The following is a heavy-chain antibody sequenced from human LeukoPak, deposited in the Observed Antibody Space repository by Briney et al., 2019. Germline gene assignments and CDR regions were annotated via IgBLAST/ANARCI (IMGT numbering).Heavy chain of an antibody. CDR1: GFTFSSYW. J-gene: IGHJ4*02. Sequence: GGSLRLSCAASGFTFSSYWMSWVRQAPGKGLEWVANIKQDGSEKYYVDSVKGRFTISRDNAKNSLYLQMNSLRAEDTAVYYCARDPLGYYCDSSGYYYWGQGTLVTVSS. CDR3: ARDPLGYYCDSSGYYY. V-gene: IGHV3-7*01. D-gene: IGHD3-22*01. CDR2: IKQDGSEK.